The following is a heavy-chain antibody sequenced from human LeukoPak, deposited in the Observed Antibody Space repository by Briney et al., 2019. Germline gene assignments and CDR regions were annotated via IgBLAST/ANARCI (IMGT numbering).Heavy chain of an antibody. CDR2: IYSSGSP. D-gene: IGHD6-13*01. CDR3: ARRVAVVGSNWFDP. CDR1: GGSISGYY. V-gene: IGHV4-59*01. J-gene: IGHJ5*02. Sequence: SETLSLTCTVSGGSISGYYWSWIRQPPGKGLEWIGYIYSSGSPNYTPSLKSRVTISVDTSKNQFSLMLKSVAAADTAVYYCARRVAVVGSNWFDPWGQGTLVTVSS.